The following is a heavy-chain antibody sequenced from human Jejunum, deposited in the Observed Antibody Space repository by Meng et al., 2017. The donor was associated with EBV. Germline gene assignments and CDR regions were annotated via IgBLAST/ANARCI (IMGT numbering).Heavy chain of an antibody. V-gene: IGHV2-5*02. CDR2: TYWDADK. CDR1: GFSLSTSGVG. Sequence: QVTLKESGPTLVNPTQTSTLTSTFSGFSLSTSGVGLAWFRQPPGKALEWLALTYWDADKRYNPSLRVRLSITKNTSKNQVVLTMTNMDPVDTATYFCAHRGYNFAFDYWGQGALVTVSS. D-gene: IGHD5-24*01. J-gene: IGHJ4*02. CDR3: AHRGYNFAFDY.